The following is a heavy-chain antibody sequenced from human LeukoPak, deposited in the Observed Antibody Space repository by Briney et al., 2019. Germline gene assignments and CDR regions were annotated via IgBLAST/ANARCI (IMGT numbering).Heavy chain of an antibody. V-gene: IGHV3-30*04. D-gene: IGHD3-22*01. Sequence: GGSLRLSCAASGFTFSSYAMHWVRQAPGKGLEWVAVISYDGSNKYYADSVKGRFTISRDNSKNTLYLQMNSLRAEDTAVYYCARPNSSGYYNEYYFDYWGQGTLVTASS. CDR3: ARPNSSGYYNEYYFDY. CDR1: GFTFSSYA. J-gene: IGHJ4*02. CDR2: ISYDGSNK.